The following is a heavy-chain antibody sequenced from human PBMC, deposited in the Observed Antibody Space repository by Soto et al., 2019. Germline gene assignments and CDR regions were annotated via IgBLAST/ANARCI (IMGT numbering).Heavy chain of an antibody. J-gene: IGHJ4*02. CDR2: IYNSGST. V-gene: IGHV4-30-4*01. CDR3: VSNDYYYGDLDY. Sequence: QVQLQESGPGLVKPSQTLSLTCTVSGASISSGDYYWSWIRQPPGKGLEWIGYIYNSGSTYYNPSLKSRVTISVDTSKNQFSLKLSSVTAADTAVYYCVSNDYYYGDLDYWGQGTLVTVSS. D-gene: IGHD3-22*01. CDR1: GASISSGDYY.